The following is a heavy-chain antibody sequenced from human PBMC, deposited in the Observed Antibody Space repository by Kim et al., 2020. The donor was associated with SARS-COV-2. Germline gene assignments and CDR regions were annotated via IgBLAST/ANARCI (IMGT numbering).Heavy chain of an antibody. J-gene: IGHJ2*01. D-gene: IGHD2-21*01. CDR1: GFSFSDFA. CDR2: ISSSAGYS. CDR3: ARDMGNAISGRWFFDL. Sequence: GGSLRLSCEASGFSFSDFAMNWVRQAPGKGLEWVSYISSSAGYSYYADSVKGRFTVSRDRAQNSLFLRMDSLRAEDTGVYFCARDMGNAISGRWFFDLWGRGTRVIVSS. V-gene: IGHV3-21*01.